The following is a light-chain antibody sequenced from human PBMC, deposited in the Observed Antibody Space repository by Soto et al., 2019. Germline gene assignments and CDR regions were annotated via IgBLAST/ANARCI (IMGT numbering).Light chain of an antibody. CDR1: HDINSA. CDR3: QQLNRYPIT. V-gene: IGKV1-9*01. CDR2: AAS. Sequence: DVQLTHSPSFLSASVGYRVSITLRACHDINSALAWYQQKPGEAPNVLIHAASTLQSGVPSRFSGSGSGTEFTLTINSLQPEDFATYYCQQLNRYPITFGQGTRLEIK. J-gene: IGKJ5*01.